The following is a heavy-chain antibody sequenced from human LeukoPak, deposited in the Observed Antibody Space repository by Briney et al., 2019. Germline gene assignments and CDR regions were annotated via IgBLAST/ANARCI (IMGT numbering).Heavy chain of an antibody. CDR2: IRNDGSNK. D-gene: IGHD6-13*01. CDR3: ARDKFGAAGNLFDY. Sequence: GGSLRLSCAASGFTFSSYGMHWVRQTPGKGLEWVAFIRNDGSNKNYADSVKGRFTISRGNAKNTLYLQMNSLRAEDTAVYYCARDKFGAAGNLFDYWGQGTLVTVSS. CDR1: GFTFSSYG. J-gene: IGHJ4*02. V-gene: IGHV3-30*02.